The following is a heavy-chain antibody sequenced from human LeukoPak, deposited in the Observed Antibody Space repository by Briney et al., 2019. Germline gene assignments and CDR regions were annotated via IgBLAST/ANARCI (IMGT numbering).Heavy chain of an antibody. CDR1: GFTFSSYG. CDR2: ISYDGSNK. D-gene: IGHD3-10*01. J-gene: IGHJ5*02. V-gene: IGHV3-30*18. Sequence: PGGFLRLSCAASGFTFSSYGMHWVRQAPGKGLEWVAVISYDGSNKYYADSVKGRFTISRDNSKNTLYLQMNSLRAEDTAVYYCAKDYGDYYGSGSYTNWFDPWGQGTLVTVSS. CDR3: AKDYGDYYGSGSYTNWFDP.